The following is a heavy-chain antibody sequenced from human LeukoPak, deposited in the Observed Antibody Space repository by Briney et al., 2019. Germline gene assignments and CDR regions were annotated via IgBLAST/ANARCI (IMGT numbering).Heavy chain of an antibody. D-gene: IGHD3-3*01. CDR1: GGSISSSDHY. J-gene: IGHJ4*02. Sequence: PSQTLSLTCTVSGGSISSSDHYWNWIRQPPGKGLEWIGFIYYSGTTYYNPSLKSRVTISVDTSKNQFSLKLSSVTAADTAVYYCAREVKYDFWSGYYFDLWGRGTLVTVSS. CDR2: IYYSGTT. V-gene: IGHV4-30-4*08. CDR3: AREVKYDFWSGYYFDL.